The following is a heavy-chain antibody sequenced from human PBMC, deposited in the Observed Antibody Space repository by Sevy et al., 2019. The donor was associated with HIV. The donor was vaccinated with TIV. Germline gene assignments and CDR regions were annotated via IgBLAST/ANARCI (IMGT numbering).Heavy chain of an antibody. V-gene: IGHV3-23*01. CDR1: GFTFSSYA. CDR2: ITTSNSMS. D-gene: IGHD4-17*01. CDR3: AKLDYGGNSDI. J-gene: IGHJ4*02. Sequence: VGSLRLSCAASGFTFSSYAMNWVRQAPGKGLEWVSSITTSNSMSYYAESVKGRFTISRDNSKNTMYLQMNSLRVEDTAVYYCAKLDYGGNSDIWGQGTLVTVSS.